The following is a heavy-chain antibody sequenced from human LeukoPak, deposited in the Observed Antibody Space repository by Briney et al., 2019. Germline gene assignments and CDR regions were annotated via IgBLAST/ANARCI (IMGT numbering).Heavy chain of an antibody. Sequence: SETLSLTCTVPGGSITGHYWNWIRQPPGKGLEWIGYIYYSGTFKYNPSLKSRVTISVDTSKNQFSLKLSSVTAADTAVYYCARDRAPDGYNYYFDYWGQGTLVTVSS. CDR3: ARDRAPDGYNYYFDY. CDR1: GGSITGHY. CDR2: IYYSGTF. V-gene: IGHV4-59*11. D-gene: IGHD5-24*01. J-gene: IGHJ4*02.